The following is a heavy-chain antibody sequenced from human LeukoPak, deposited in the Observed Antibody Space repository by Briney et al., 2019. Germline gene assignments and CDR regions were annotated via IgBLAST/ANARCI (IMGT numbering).Heavy chain of an antibody. V-gene: IGHV3-30*04. CDR2: ISYDGSNK. J-gene: IGHJ4*02. D-gene: IGHD2-2*01. CDR1: GFTFSSYA. CDR3: AKGFGYCSSTSCYYFDY. Sequence: PGGSLRLSCAASGFTFSSYAMHWVRQAPGKGLEWVAVISYDGSNKYYADSVKGRFTISRDNSKNTLYLQMNSLRAEDTAVYYCAKGFGYCSSTSCYYFDYWGQGTLVTVSS.